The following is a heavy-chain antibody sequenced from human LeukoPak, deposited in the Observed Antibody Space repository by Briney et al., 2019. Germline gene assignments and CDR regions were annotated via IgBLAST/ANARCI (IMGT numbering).Heavy chain of an antibody. D-gene: IGHD3-10*01. CDR3: ARKIFGPGSYPDY. V-gene: IGHV3-33*01. J-gene: IGHJ4*02. CDR1: GFTFSTYA. CDR2: IWHDGSHK. Sequence: GGSLRLSCAASGFTFSTYAMHWVRQAPGKGLEWVTMIWHDGSHKYYTDSVRGRFTISRDNSKNTVYLQMNSLRAEDTAVYYCARKIFGPGSYPDYGGQGTLATVSS.